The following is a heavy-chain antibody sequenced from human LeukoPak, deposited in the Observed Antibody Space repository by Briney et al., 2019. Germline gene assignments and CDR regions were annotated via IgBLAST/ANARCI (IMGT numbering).Heavy chain of an antibody. CDR2: IYPGDSDT. D-gene: IGHD1-1*01. V-gene: IGHV5-51*01. Sequence: GESLKISCKGSGYSFTSYWIGWVRQMPGKGLEWMGIIYPGDSDTRYSPSFQGQATTSADKSISTAYLQWSSLKASDTAMYYCARHANDYLLDYWGQGTLVTVSS. J-gene: IGHJ4*02. CDR3: ARHANDYLLDY. CDR1: GYSFTSYW.